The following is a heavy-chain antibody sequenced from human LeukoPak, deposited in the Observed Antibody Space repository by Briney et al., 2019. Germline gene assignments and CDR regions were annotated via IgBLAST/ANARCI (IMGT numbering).Heavy chain of an antibody. CDR2: ISAYNGNT. Sequence: GASVKVSCKASGYTFTSYGISWLRQAPGQGLEWMGWISAYNGNTNYAQKLQGRVTMTTDTSTSTAYMELRSLRSDDTAVYYCARSYYDSSGSPFAYWGQGTLVTVSS. CDR3: ARSYYDSSGSPFAY. V-gene: IGHV1-18*01. CDR1: GYTFTSYG. D-gene: IGHD3-22*01. J-gene: IGHJ4*02.